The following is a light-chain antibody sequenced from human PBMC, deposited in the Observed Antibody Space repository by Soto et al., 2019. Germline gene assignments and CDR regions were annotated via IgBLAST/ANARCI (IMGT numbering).Light chain of an antibody. Sequence: PGERATLSCRASQSVSSSYLAWYQQKPGQAPRLLIYGASSRATGIPDRFSGSGSGTDFTLTISRLEPEDFAVYYCQQYGSSPPITFGQGTKLEIK. V-gene: IGKV3-20*01. CDR3: QQYGSSPPIT. CDR2: GAS. J-gene: IGKJ2*01. CDR1: QSVSSSY.